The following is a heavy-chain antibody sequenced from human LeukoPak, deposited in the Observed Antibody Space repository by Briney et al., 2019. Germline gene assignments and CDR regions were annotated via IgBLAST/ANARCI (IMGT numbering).Heavy chain of an antibody. Sequence: ASVKVSCKASGYTFTGYYIHWVRQAPGQGLEWMGWINPNSGGTNYAQKFQGRVTMTRDTSISTAYMELSRLRSDDTAVYYCASVDTAMMYYYYYYMDVWGKGTTVTISS. CDR1: GYTFTGYY. CDR2: INPNSGGT. V-gene: IGHV1-2*02. D-gene: IGHD5-18*01. J-gene: IGHJ6*03. CDR3: ASVDTAMMYYYYYYMDV.